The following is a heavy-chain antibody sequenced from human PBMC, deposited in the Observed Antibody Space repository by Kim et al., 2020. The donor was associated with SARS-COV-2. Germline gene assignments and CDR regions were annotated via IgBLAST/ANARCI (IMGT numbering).Heavy chain of an antibody. Sequence: GGSLRLSCAASGFIFNIYGIHWFRQPPGKGLEWVATLRYPGVYKFYRESVQGRFTISRDTSTNMVDLQMNSLRAEDTGMYYCARDHQGRISGPYFFNFWGHGTLVTVSS. J-gene: IGHJ4*01. CDR3: ARDHQGRISGPYFFNF. V-gene: IGHV3-30*02. D-gene: IGHD1-26*01. CDR1: GFIFNIYG. CDR2: LRYPGVYK.